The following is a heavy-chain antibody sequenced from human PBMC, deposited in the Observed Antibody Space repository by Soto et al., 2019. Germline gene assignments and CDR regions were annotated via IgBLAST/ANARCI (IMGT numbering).Heavy chain of an antibody. J-gene: IGHJ6*02. D-gene: IGHD2-8*02. CDR2: ISYDGSNK. CDR3: AKDRRGPGKPSGPQSMDV. Sequence: GGSLRLSCAASGFTFSSYGMHWVRQAPGKGLEWVAVISYDGSNKYYADSVKGRFTISRDNSKNTLYLQMNSLRAEDTAVYYCAKDRRGPGKPSGPQSMDVWGQGTTVTVSS. CDR1: GFTFSSYG. V-gene: IGHV3-30*18.